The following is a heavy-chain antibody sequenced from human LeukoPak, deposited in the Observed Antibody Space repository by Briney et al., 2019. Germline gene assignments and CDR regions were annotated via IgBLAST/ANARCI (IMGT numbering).Heavy chain of an antibody. D-gene: IGHD3-3*01. Sequence: APVKVSCKASGYTFTGYYMHWVRQAPGQGLEWMGWINPNSGGTNYAQKFQGRVTMTRDTSISTAYMELSRLRSDDTAVYYCARDLTRDFWSGYFLYYFDYWGQGTLVTVSS. J-gene: IGHJ4*02. CDR1: GYTFTGYY. CDR2: INPNSGGT. V-gene: IGHV1-2*02. CDR3: ARDLTRDFWSGYFLYYFDY.